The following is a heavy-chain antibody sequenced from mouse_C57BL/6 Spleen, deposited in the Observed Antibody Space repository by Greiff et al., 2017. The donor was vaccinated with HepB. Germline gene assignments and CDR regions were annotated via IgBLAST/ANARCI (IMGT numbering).Heavy chain of an antibody. CDR1: GFTFSSYA. D-gene: IGHD3-2*02. CDR2: ISSGGDYI. Sequence: EVKLVESGEGLVKPGGSLKLSCAASGFTFSSYAMSWVRQTPEKRLEWVAYISSGGDYIYYADTVKGRFTISRDNARNTLYLQMSSLKSEDTAMYYCTRAAAQARGFAYWGQGTLVTVSA. V-gene: IGHV5-9-1*02. J-gene: IGHJ3*01. CDR3: TRAAAQARGFAY.